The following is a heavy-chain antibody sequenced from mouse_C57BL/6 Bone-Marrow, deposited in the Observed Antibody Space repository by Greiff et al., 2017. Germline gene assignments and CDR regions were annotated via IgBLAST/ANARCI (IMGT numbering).Heavy chain of an antibody. J-gene: IGHJ4*01. D-gene: IGHD1-1*01. CDR1: GYTFTSYW. CDR3: TNYDGLGDYAMDY. Sequence: VQLQQSGTVLVRPGASVKMSCKTSGYTFTSYWMHWVKQRPGQGLEWIGAIYPGNSDTSYNQKFKGKAKLTAVTSASTAYMELSSLTNEDSAVYYYTNYDGLGDYAMDYWGQGTTVTVSS. V-gene: IGHV1-5*01. CDR2: IYPGNSDT.